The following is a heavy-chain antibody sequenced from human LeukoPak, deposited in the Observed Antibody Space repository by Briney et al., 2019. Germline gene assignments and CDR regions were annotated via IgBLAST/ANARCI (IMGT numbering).Heavy chain of an antibody. Sequence: GASVKVSCRASGYTFTSYGISWVRQAPGQGLEWMGWISAYNGNTNYAQKLQGRVTMTTDTSTSTAYMELRSLRSDDTAVYYCARDDIAAAGTAIDYWGQGTLVTVSS. D-gene: IGHD6-13*01. CDR2: ISAYNGNT. CDR3: ARDDIAAAGTAIDY. J-gene: IGHJ4*02. CDR1: GYTFTSYG. V-gene: IGHV1-18*01.